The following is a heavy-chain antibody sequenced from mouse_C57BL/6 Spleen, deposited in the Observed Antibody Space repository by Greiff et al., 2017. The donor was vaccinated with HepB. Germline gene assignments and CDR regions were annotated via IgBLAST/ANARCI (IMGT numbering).Heavy chain of an antibody. D-gene: IGHD3-2*02. CDR2: IDPSDSYT. V-gene: IGHV1-50*01. Sequence: QVQLKQPGAELVKPGASVKLSCKASGYTFTSYWMQWVKQRPGQGLEWIGEIDPSDSYTNYNQKFKGKATLTVDTSSSTAYMQLSSLTSEDSAVYYCARQLRLRAMDYWGQGTSVTVSS. CDR1: GYTFTSYW. CDR3: ARQLRLRAMDY. J-gene: IGHJ4*01.